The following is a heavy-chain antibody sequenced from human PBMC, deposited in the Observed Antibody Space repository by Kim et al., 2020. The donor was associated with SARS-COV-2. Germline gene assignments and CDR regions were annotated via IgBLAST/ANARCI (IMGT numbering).Heavy chain of an antibody. CDR1: GFTFSGSA. CDR3: TTDIVATIRLSHRDDY. V-gene: IGHV3-73*01. CDR2: IRSKANSYAT. J-gene: IGHJ4*02. Sequence: GGSLRLSCAASGFTFSGSAMHWVRQASGKGLEWVGRIRSKANSYATAYAASVKGRFTISRDDSKNTAYLQMNSLKTEDTAVYYCTTDIVATIRLSHRDDYWGQGTLVTVSS. D-gene: IGHD5-12*01.